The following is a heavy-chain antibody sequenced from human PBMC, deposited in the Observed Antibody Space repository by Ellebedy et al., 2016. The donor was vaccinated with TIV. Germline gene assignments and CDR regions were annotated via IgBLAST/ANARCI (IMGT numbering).Heavy chain of an antibody. V-gene: IGHV3-23*01. CDR3: SKERTIGSYSTDACDI. CDR2: ISNTGSRT. CDR1: GFTFSSYA. Sequence: PGGSLRLSCAASGFTFSSYAMSWVRQAPGKGLEWVSTISNTGSRTYYADSVEGRFTMSRDNSKNTVYLQMNSLTAEDTAVYYCSKERTIGSYSTDACDIWGQGTVVTVS. D-gene: IGHD1-26*01. J-gene: IGHJ3*02.